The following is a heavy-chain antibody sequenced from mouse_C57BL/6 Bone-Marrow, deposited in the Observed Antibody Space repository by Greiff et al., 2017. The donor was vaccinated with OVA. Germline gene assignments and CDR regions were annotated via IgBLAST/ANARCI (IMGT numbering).Heavy chain of an antibody. J-gene: IGHJ3*01. CDR2: IRSKSNNYAT. D-gene: IGHD2-1*01. Sequence: EVHLVESGGGLVQPKGSLKLSCAASGFSFNTYAMNWVRQAPGKGLEWVARIRSKSNNYATYYADSVKDRFTISRDDSESMLYLQMNNLKTEDTAMYYCVRQGYYGNYSAWFAYWGQGTLVTVSA. V-gene: IGHV10-1*01. CDR3: VRQGYYGNYSAWFAY. CDR1: GFSFNTYA.